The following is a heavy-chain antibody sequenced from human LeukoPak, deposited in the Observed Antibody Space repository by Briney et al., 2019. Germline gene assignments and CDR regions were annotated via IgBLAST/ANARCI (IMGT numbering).Heavy chain of an antibody. CDR1: GGSISGSSYF. J-gene: IGHJ4*02. Sequence: PSETLSLTCTVSGGSISGSSYFWGWIRQPPGKGLEWIGSVYYGGSTYYNPSLKSRVTISVDTSKNQFSLKLRSVTAAGTALYYCARHRVLGIAAAPYYFDSWGQGTLVTVSS. V-gene: IGHV4-39*01. CDR3: ARHRVLGIAAAPYYFDS. CDR2: VYYGGST. D-gene: IGHD6-13*01.